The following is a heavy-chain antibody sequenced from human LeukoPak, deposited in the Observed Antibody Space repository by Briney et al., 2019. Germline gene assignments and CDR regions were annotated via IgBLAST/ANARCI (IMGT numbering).Heavy chain of an antibody. CDR2: IYYSGST. CDR1: GGSISSNSYY. CDR3: ARAAHSGSLAPFDY. D-gene: IGHD1-26*01. V-gene: IGHV4-39*07. J-gene: IGHJ4*02. Sequence: SETLSLTCAVSGGSISSNSYYWGWIRQPPGKGLGWIGSIYYSGSTYYNPSLKSRVTISVDTSKNQFSLKLSSVTAADTAVYYCARAAHSGSLAPFDYWGQGTLVTVSS.